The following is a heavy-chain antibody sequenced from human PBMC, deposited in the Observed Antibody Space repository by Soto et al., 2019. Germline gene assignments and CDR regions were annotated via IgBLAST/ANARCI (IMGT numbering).Heavy chain of an antibody. CDR2: ISGRDENT. CDR1: GFTFSTYA. J-gene: IGHJ4*02. CDR3: AKDRLSGNYHRYFDY. D-gene: IGHD1-26*01. V-gene: IGHV3-23*01. Sequence: EVQLLESGGGLVQPGGSLRLSCAASGFTFSTYAMSWFRHAPGKGLEWVTGISGRDENTYYADSVKGRFTISSDNSKNAPYLETSIPSAEDTAVYYRAKDRLSGNYHRYFDYWGQGTLVTVSS.